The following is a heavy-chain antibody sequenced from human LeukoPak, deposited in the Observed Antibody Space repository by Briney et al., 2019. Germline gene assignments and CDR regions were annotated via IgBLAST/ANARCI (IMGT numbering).Heavy chain of an antibody. D-gene: IGHD3-22*01. J-gene: IGHJ4*02. V-gene: IGHV3-33*01. Sequence: PGGSLRLSCAASGFTFSSYGMHWVRQAPGKGLEWVAVIWYDGSNKYYADSVKGRFTISRDNSKNTLYLQMNSLRAEDTAVYYCARDQGDDSSGYYYWGQGTLVTVSS. CDR1: GFTFSSYG. CDR3: ARDQGDDSSGYYY. CDR2: IWYDGSNK.